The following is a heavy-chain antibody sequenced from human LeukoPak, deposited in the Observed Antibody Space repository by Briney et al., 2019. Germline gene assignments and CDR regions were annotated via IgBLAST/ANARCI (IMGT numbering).Heavy chain of an antibody. D-gene: IGHD5-18*01. V-gene: IGHV4-39*07. J-gene: IGHJ5*02. CDR1: GGSISSSSYY. CDR2: IYYSGST. CDR3: AKGAGGFSYYNWFDP. Sequence: SETLSLTCTVSGGSISSSSYYWGWVRQPPGKGLEWIGSIYYSGSTYYNPSLKSRVTISVDTSKNQFSLKLASVTAADTAIYYCAKGAGGFSYYNWFDPWGQGTLVTVSS.